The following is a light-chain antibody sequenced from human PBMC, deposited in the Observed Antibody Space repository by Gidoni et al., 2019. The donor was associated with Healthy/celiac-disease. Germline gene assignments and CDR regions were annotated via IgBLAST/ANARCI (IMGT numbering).Light chain of an antibody. CDR1: QSVSSN. V-gene: IGKV3-15*01. CDR2: GAS. J-gene: IGKJ5*01. Sequence: EIVLTQSPATLSVSPGERATLSCRASQSVSSNLAWYQQKPGQAPRLLIYGASTGATGIPARFSGSGSGTEFTLTISSLQSEDFAVYYCQQYNNWPRITFGQXTRLEIK. CDR3: QQYNNWPRIT.